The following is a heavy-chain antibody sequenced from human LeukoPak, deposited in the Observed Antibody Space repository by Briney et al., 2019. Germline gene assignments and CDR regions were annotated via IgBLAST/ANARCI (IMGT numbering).Heavy chain of an antibody. Sequence: PGGSLRLSCTASEFTFGDFAISWVRQAPGKGLEWVSSISTSSSYIYYIDSVKGRFTISRDNAKRSLYLQMNSLRAEDTAVYYCARGLWGVAGRGDAFDIWGQGTMVTVSS. CDR3: ARGLWGVAGRGDAFDI. CDR1: EFTFGDFA. D-gene: IGHD6-19*01. V-gene: IGHV3-21*01. J-gene: IGHJ3*02. CDR2: ISTSSSYI.